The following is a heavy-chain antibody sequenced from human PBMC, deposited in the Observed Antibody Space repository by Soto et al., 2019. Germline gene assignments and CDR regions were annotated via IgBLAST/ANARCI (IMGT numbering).Heavy chain of an antibody. D-gene: IGHD5-18*01. CDR1: GGSISSGGYY. J-gene: IGHJ6*02. Sequence: SETLSLTCTVSGGSISSGGYYWSWIRQHPGKGLEWIGYIYYSGSTYYNPSLKSRVTISVDTSKNQFSLKLSSVTAADTAVYYCARASGYSYGPPSSFYYYGMDVWGQGTTVTVSS. V-gene: IGHV4-31*03. CDR3: ARASGYSYGPPSSFYYYGMDV. CDR2: IYYSGST.